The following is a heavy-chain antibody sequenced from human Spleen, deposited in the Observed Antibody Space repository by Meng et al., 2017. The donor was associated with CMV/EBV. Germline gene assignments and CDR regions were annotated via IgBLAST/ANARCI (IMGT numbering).Heavy chain of an antibody. V-gene: IGHV1-18*01. Sequence: ASVKVSCKASGYTFSSYGVTWARQAPGQGLEWMGWISGYNGNTKYAQKFHDRVTMTTDTTSSTAYMELRSLRSDDTAVYYCATLGFWGDYFDHWGQGTLVTVSS. CDR2: ISGYNGNT. J-gene: IGHJ4*02. CDR1: GYTFSSYG. D-gene: IGHD3-16*01. CDR3: ATLGFWGDYFDH.